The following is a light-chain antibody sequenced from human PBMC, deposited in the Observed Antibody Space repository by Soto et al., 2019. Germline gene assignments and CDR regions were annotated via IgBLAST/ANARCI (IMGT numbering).Light chain of an antibody. CDR1: SSNIGTNA. CDR2: NNN. CDR3: AAWDDSLNGYV. V-gene: IGLV1-44*01. J-gene: IGLJ1*01. Sequence: SVLAQPPSASGTPGQRVTISCSGGSSNIGTNAVNWYQQLPGTAPKLLIYNNNQRPSGVPDRFSGSQSGTSASLAISGLQSEDEADYYCAAWDDSLNGYVFGTGTKVTVL.